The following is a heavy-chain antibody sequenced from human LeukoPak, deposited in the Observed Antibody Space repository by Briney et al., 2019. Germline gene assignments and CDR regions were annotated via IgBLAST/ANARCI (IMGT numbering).Heavy chain of an antibody. D-gene: IGHD6-13*01. CDR3: AREAAAGNHYYMDV. Sequence: SQTLSLTCTVSGGSIGSGSYYWSWIRQPAGKGLEWIGRIYTSGSTNYNPSLKSRVTISVDTSKNQFSLKLSSVTAADTAVYYCAREAAAGNHYYMDVWGKGTTVTISS. J-gene: IGHJ6*03. CDR2: IYTSGST. V-gene: IGHV4-61*02. CDR1: GGSIGSGSYY.